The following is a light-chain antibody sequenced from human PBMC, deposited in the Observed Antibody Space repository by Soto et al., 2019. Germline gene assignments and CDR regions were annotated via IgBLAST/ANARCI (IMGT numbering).Light chain of an antibody. CDR2: DAS. J-gene: IGKJ4*01. V-gene: IGKV1-5*01. CDR3: QQYYSYSPT. CDR1: QSVSSW. Sequence: DIQMTQSPSALSASVGDRVTITCRASQSVSSWLAWYQQKPGKAPNLLIYDASSLESGVPSRFSGRGSVTELTLTISSLQPDDFATYYCQQYYSYSPTFGGGTKVDIK.